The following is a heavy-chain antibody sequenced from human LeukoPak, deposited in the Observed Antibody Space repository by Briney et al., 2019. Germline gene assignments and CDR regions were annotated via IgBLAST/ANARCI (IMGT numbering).Heavy chain of an antibody. D-gene: IGHD6-13*01. CDR1: GYSFTSYW. CDR2: IDPSDSYT. J-gene: IGHJ4*02. V-gene: IGHV5-10-1*01. Sequence: GESLKISCKGSGYSFTSYWISWVRQMPGKGLEWMGRIDPSDSYTNYSPSFEGHVTISADKSISTAYLQWKSLKASDIATYYCARHYGAAGDFDYWGQGTLVTVSS. CDR3: ARHYGAAGDFDY.